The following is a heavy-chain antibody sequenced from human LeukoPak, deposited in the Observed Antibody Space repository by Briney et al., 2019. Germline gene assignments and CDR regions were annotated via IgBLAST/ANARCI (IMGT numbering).Heavy chain of an antibody. CDR1: GFTFSSYS. J-gene: IGHJ4*02. Sequence: GGSLRLSCAASGFTFSSYSMNWVRQAPGKGLECVSSISTSSTYIYYADSVKGRFTISRDNAKNSLYLQMNSLRAEDTAVYYCARDPPFIIGTTFFDYWGQGTLVTVSS. D-gene: IGHD1-20*01. CDR3: ARDPPFIIGTTFFDY. CDR2: ISTSSTYI. V-gene: IGHV3-21*01.